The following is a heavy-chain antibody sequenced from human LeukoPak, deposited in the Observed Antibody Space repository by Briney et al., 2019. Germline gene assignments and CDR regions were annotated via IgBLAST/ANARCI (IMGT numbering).Heavy chain of an antibody. V-gene: IGHV3-30*18. CDR2: VSADGSNT. J-gene: IGHJ4*02. Sequence: GGSLRLSCAASGFIFESHGMHWVRQAPGKGLEWVALVSADGSNTFYADSVKGRFTVSRDNSQNTLSLEMNSLRPEDTAVYYCAKEKFDWGTMYYFDYWGQGTLVTVSS. D-gene: IGHD3-9*01. CDR1: GFIFESHG. CDR3: AKEKFDWGTMYYFDY.